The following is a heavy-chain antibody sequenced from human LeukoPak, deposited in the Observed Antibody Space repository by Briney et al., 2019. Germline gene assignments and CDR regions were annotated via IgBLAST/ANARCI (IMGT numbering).Heavy chain of an antibody. D-gene: IGHD1-1*01. CDR3: AKDEKVPRYYFDY. CDR2: INWNGGST. Sequence: GGSLRLSCAAPGFTFDDYGMSWVRQAPGKGLEWVSGINWNGGSTGYADSVKGRFTISRDNAKNTLYLQMNSLRAEDTAVYYCAKDEKVPRYYFDYWGQGTLVTVSS. J-gene: IGHJ4*02. V-gene: IGHV3-20*04. CDR1: GFTFDDYG.